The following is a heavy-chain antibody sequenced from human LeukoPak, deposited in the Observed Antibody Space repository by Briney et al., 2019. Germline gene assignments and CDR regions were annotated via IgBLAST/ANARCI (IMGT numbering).Heavy chain of an antibody. Sequence: GASVKGSCKTSGYTFTDYFMHWVRQAPGQGLEWMGWISPNSGGTNYAQKFQGRVTMTRDTSISTAYMELSRLRSDDTAVYYCASVTWSDSSDFDYWGQGTLVIVSS. V-gene: IGHV1-2*02. CDR1: GYTFTDYF. CDR2: ISPNSGGT. CDR3: ASVTWSDSSDFDY. J-gene: IGHJ4*02. D-gene: IGHD3-3*01.